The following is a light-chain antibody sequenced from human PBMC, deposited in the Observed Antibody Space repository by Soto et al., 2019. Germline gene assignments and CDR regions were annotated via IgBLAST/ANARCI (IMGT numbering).Light chain of an antibody. Sequence: EIVLTQSPGTLSLSPGERATLSCRASQSVSSANFAWYQQKPGQAPRLLIYGASSRATGTPDRFSGTGSATDFTLTISRLEPEDFAVYYCQQYNNWPITFGQGTRLEIK. CDR2: GAS. CDR1: QSVSSAN. J-gene: IGKJ5*01. CDR3: QQYNNWPIT. V-gene: IGKV3-20*01.